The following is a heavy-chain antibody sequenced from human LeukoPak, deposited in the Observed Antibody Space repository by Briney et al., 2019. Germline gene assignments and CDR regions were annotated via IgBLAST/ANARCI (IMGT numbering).Heavy chain of an antibody. CDR2: IYHSGST. Sequence: PSETLSLTCAVSGGSISSSNWWSWVRQPPEKGLEWIGEIYHSGSTNYNPSLKSRVTISVDKSKNQFSLKLSSVTAADTAVYYCARASWAVTTYYFDYWGQGTLVTVSS. D-gene: IGHD4-17*01. V-gene: IGHV4-4*02. J-gene: IGHJ4*02. CDR1: GGSISSSNW. CDR3: ARASWAVTTYYFDY.